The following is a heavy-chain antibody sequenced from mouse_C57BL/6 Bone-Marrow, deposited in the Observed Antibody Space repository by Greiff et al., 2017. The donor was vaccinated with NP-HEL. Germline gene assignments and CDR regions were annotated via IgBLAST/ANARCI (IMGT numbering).Heavy chain of an antibody. V-gene: IGHV5-17*01. CDR3: ERRNYYGSSAWFAY. CDR1: GFTFSDYG. D-gene: IGHD1-1*01. CDR2: ISSGSSTI. J-gene: IGHJ3*01. Sequence: EVQLVESGGGLVKPGGSLKLSCAASGFTFSDYGMHWVRQAPEKGLEWVAYISSGSSTIYYADTVKGRFTISRDNAKNTLFLQMTSLRSEDTAMYYCERRNYYGSSAWFAYWGQGTLVTVSA.